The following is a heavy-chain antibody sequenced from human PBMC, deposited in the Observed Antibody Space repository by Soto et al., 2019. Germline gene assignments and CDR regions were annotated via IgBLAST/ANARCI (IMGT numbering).Heavy chain of an antibody. Sequence: GGALRLSCVASEFTFSSYWMHWVRQVPGKGLVWVSRLNEDGSFTSYADSVKGRFSIFRDNAKKTLYLQMDSLSAEDSAVYYCARDLSGRADVWGQGTTVTVSS. CDR2: LNEDGSFT. CDR3: ARDLSGRADV. J-gene: IGHJ6*02. D-gene: IGHD3-10*01. V-gene: IGHV3-74*03. CDR1: EFTFSSYW.